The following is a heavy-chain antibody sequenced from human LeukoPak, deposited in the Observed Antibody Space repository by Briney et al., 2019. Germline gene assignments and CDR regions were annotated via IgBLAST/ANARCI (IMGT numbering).Heavy chain of an antibody. CDR2: IYYSGST. Sequence: PSETLSLTCTVSGGSISSYYWSWIRQPPGKGLEWIGYIYYSGSTNYNPSLKSRVTISVDTSKNQFSLKLSSLTAADTAVYYCARGVKIEYSSSSRNWYFDLWGRGTLVTVSS. D-gene: IGHD6-6*01. V-gene: IGHV4-59*08. CDR1: GGSISSYY. J-gene: IGHJ2*01. CDR3: ARGVKIEYSSSSRNWYFDL.